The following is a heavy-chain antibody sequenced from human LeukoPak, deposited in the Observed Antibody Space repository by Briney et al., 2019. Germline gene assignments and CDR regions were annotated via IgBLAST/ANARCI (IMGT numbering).Heavy chain of an antibody. J-gene: IGHJ4*02. CDR3: ARGSLWVNFDY. Sequence: SETLSLTCAVYGGSFSGYYWSWIRQPPGKGLEWIGEINHSGSTNYNPSLKSRVTISVDTSKNQFSLKLNSVTAADTAVYYCARGSLWVNFDYWGQGTLVTVSS. V-gene: IGHV4-34*01. D-gene: IGHD3-10*01. CDR1: GGSFSGYY. CDR2: INHSGST.